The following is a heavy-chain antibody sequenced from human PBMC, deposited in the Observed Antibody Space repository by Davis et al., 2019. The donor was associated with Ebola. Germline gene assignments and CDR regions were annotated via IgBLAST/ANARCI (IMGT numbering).Heavy chain of an antibody. CDR1: GFTFSGSA. CDR3: ARGWEPHFDY. Sequence: GGSLRLSCAASGFTFSGSAMHWVRQASGKGLEWVGRIRSKANSYATAYAASVKGRFTISRDDSKNTAYLQMNSLRAEDTAVYYCARGWEPHFDYWGQGTPVTVSS. J-gene: IGHJ4*02. V-gene: IGHV3-73*01. CDR2: IRSKANSYAT. D-gene: IGHD1-26*01.